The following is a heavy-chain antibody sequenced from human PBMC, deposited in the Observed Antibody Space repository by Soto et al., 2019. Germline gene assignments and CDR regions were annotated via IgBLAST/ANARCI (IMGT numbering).Heavy chain of an antibody. CDR3: ARTPYDSSGYCDY. D-gene: IGHD3-22*01. J-gene: IGHJ4*02. CDR2: INAGNGNT. V-gene: IGHV1-3*01. Sequence: ASVKVSCKASGYTFTNYGLSWVRQAPGQRLEWMGWINAGNGNTKYSQKFQGRVTITRDTSASTAYMELSSLRSEDTAVYYCARTPYDSSGYCDYWGQGTLVTVSS. CDR1: GYTFTNYG.